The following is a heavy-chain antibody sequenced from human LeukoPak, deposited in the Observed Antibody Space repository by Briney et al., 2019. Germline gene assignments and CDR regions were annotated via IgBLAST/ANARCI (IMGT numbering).Heavy chain of an antibody. Sequence: PSETLSLTCTVSGGSISSYYWSWIRQPPGKGLEWIGYIYYSGSTNYNPSLKSRVTISVDTSKNQFSLKLSSVTAADTAVYYCARELAAALPDYWGQGTLVTVSS. D-gene: IGHD6-13*01. V-gene: IGHV4-59*01. CDR3: ARELAAALPDY. CDR1: GGSISSYY. J-gene: IGHJ4*02. CDR2: IYYSGST.